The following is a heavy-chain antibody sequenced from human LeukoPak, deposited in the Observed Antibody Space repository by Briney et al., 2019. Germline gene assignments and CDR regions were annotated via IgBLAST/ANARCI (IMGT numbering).Heavy chain of an antibody. CDR2: IYSTGGT. D-gene: IGHD4-23*01. V-gene: IGHV4-39*07. CDR1: GASY. CDR3: ASLRDDGGNYPRFDY. J-gene: IGHJ4*02. Sequence: SETLSLTCTVSGASYWGWVRQSPEIGLEWIGSIYSTGGTYYNPSLKSRLTISLDTSKRQFSLKMTSMTAADTAVYYCASLRDDGGNYPRFDYWGQGALVTV.